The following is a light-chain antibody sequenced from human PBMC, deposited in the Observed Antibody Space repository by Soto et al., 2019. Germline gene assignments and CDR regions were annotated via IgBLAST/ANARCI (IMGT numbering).Light chain of an antibody. Sequence: QSVLTQPPSASGTPGQRVTISCSGSISNLGSNFIYWYQQLPGAAPKLLISRNNERPSGVPDRFSGSKSGTSGSLAISGLRSEEEADYHCAAWDDSLSAVVFGGGTQLTVL. CDR1: ISNLGSNF. CDR2: RNN. CDR3: AAWDDSLSAVV. J-gene: IGLJ3*02. V-gene: IGLV1-47*01.